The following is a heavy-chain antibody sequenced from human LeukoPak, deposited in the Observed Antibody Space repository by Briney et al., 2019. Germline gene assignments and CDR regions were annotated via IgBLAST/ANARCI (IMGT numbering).Heavy chain of an antibody. CDR1: GGSISSGGYY. CDR2: IYYSGST. CDR3: AGSPELIYDSSGYPSYYFDY. D-gene: IGHD3-22*01. V-gene: IGHV4-31*03. J-gene: IGHJ4*02. Sequence: SETLSLTCTVSGGSISSGGYYWSWIRQHPGKGLEWIGYIYYSGSTYYNPSLKSRVTISVDTSKNQFSLKLSSVTAADTAVYYCAGSPELIYDSSGYPSYYFDYWGRGTLVTVSS.